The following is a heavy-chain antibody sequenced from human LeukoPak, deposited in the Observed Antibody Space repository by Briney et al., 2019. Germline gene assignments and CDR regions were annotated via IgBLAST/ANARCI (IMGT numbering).Heavy chain of an antibody. CDR3: ARASSHSSFDY. J-gene: IGHJ4*02. CDR1: GGSISSYY. CDR2: IYYSGST. D-gene: IGHD6-6*01. Sequence: SETLSLTCTVSGGSISSYYWSWIRQPPGKGLEWIGYIYYSGSTNYNPSLKSRVTISVDTSKNQFSLKLSSVTAADTAVYYCARASSHSSFDYWGQGTLVTVSS. V-gene: IGHV4-59*12.